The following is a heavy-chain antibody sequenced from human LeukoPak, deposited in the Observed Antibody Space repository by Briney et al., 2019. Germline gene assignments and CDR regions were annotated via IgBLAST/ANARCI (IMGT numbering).Heavy chain of an antibody. D-gene: IGHD3-16*01. V-gene: IGHV4-59*11. CDR1: GASISSHY. Sequence: SETLSLTCTVSGASISSHYWSWIRQPPGKGLEWIGYIDYSGGTNYNPSLKSRVTISVDTSKNQFSLNLSSVTAADTAVYYCARDCEFCDLLFYMNVWGKGTTVTVSS. CDR2: IDYSGGT. CDR3: ARDCEFCDLLFYMNV. J-gene: IGHJ6*03.